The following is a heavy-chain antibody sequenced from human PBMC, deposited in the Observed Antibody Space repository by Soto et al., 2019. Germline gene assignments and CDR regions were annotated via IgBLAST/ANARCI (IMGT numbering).Heavy chain of an antibody. Sequence: ASVKVSCKASGYTFSNYHMHWVRQAPGQGLEWMGIINPTTGTTTYAQKFQGRVNMTRDTSTTTVYMELSSLTSGDTAVYYSATVGTVMYTGVQYYFDYWGQGTLVTVSS. CDR2: INPTTGTT. CDR1: GYTFSNYH. D-gene: IGHD3-16*01. V-gene: IGHV1-46*01. CDR3: ATVGTVMYTGVQYYFDY. J-gene: IGHJ4*02.